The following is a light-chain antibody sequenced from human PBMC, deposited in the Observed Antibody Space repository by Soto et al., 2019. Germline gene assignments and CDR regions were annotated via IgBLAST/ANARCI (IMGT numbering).Light chain of an antibody. Sequence: QSVLTRPCSVSGSPGQAVTISCTGTSSDVGGYNYVSWYQQHPGKAPKLMIYDVSKQPSGVPDRFSGSKSGNTASLTISGLQAEDEADYYCCSYAGSYVFGTGTKVTVL. V-gene: IGLV2-11*01. CDR3: CSYAGSYV. J-gene: IGLJ1*01. CDR1: SSDVGGYNY. CDR2: DVS.